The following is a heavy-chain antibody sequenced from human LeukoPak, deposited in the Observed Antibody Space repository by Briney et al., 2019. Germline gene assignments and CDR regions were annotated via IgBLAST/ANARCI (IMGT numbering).Heavy chain of an antibody. Sequence: PGGSLRLSCAASGFTFSSYEMNWVRQAPGKGLEWISYTSSSGSTTYYADSVKGRFTISRDNSAKNSVYLQMNSLRAEDTAVYYCARNDGYWGQGTLVTVSS. V-gene: IGHV3-48*03. CDR2: TSSSGSTT. CDR3: ARNDGY. CDR1: GFTFSSYE. J-gene: IGHJ4*02.